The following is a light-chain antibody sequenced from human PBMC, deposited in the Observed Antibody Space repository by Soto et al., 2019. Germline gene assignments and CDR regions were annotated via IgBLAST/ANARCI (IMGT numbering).Light chain of an antibody. J-gene: IGKJ5*01. CDR3: QQCSSWPPST. V-gene: IGKV3-11*01. Sequence: EIVLTQSPATLSLSPGERATLSCRASQSVRSYLAWYQQKPGQAPRLLIYDASNRATGIPARFSGSGSGTDFTLTISSLEPEDFVVYYCQQCSSWPPSTFGQGTRLEIK. CDR1: QSVRSY. CDR2: DAS.